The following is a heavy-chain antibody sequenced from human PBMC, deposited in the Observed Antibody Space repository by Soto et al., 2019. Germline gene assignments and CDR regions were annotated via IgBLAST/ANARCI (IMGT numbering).Heavy chain of an antibody. D-gene: IGHD6-19*01. CDR1: GYSFTSYW. Sequence: PGESLKISGKGAGYSFTSYWSSWVREMPGKGLEWMGRIDPSDSYTNYSPSFQGHVTISADKFISTAYLQWSSLKASDTAMYYCARHPGSGWGYFDSWGQGTLVTVSS. J-gene: IGHJ4*02. CDR3: ARHPGSGWGYFDS. V-gene: IGHV5-10-1*01. CDR2: IDPSDSYT.